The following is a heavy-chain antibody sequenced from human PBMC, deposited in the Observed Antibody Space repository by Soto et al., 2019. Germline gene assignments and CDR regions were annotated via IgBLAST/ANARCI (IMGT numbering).Heavy chain of an antibody. J-gene: IGHJ6*02. CDR1: GFTVRSYA. D-gene: IGHD3-22*01. CDR3: AKDLVVLVTPYYGMDV. Sequence: GGSLRLSCAASGFTVRSYAMHWVRQAPGKGLEWVAAISYDGGNKYYPDSLKGRFTISRDNSKTTLYLQMNSLRAEDTAVYYCAKDLVVLVTPYYGMDVWGQGTTVTVS. CDR2: ISYDGGNK. V-gene: IGHV3-30*18.